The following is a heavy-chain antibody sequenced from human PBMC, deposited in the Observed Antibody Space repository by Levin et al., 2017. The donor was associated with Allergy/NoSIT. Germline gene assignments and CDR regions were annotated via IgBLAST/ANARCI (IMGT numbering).Heavy chain of an antibody. D-gene: IGHD1/OR15-1a*01. Sequence: SVKVSCKASGGTFSSYAISWVRQAPGQGLEWMGGIIPIFGTANYAQKFQGRVTITADESTSTAYMELSSLRSEDTAVYYCARGYNWNSLNDAFDIWGQGTMVTVSS. J-gene: IGHJ3*02. CDR3: ARGYNWNSLNDAFDI. CDR1: GGTFSSYA. V-gene: IGHV1-69*13. CDR2: IIPIFGTA.